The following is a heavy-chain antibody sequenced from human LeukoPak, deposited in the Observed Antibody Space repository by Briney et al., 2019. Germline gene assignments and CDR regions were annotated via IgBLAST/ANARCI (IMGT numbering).Heavy chain of an antibody. D-gene: IGHD4-17*01. Sequence: ASVKASCKASGYTFTSYYMHWVRQAPGQGLEWMGIINPSGGSTSYAQKFQGRVTVTRDTSTSTVYMELSSLRSEDTAVYYCARDPHGDYYFDYWGQGTLVTVSS. J-gene: IGHJ4*02. V-gene: IGHV1-46*01. CDR1: GYTFTSYY. CDR2: INPSGGST. CDR3: ARDPHGDYYFDY.